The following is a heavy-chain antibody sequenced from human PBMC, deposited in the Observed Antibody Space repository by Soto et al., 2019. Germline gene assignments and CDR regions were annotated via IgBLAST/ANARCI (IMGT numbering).Heavy chain of an antibody. CDR2: ISGTGVPT. D-gene: IGHD2-2*01. CDR1: GFAFSTYA. V-gene: IGHV3-23*01. J-gene: IGHJ5*02. CDR3: AKSFCSSSSCFFLWVDP. Sequence: GGSLRLSCAASGFAFSTYAMSWVRQAPGKGLECISLISGTGVPTLYAESVKGRFSVSRDNSKDTLFLEMNNLRVDDTAIYYCAKSFCSSSSCFFLWVDPWGPGTLVTVYS.